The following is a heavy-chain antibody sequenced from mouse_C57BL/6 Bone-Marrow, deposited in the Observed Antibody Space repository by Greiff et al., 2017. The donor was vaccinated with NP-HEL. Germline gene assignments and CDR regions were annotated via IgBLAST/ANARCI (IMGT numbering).Heavy chain of an antibody. D-gene: IGHD1-1*01. CDR3: APDNVPITTVFDY. CDR2: TWWDDDK. CDR1: GFSLSTFGMG. Sequence: QVTLKVSGPGILQPSQTLSLTCSFSGFSLSTFGMGVGWLRPPSGKGLEWLAHTWWDDDKYYNPVLKSRPTISKESSTNADFLKIAHVDTADTATDYYAPDNVPITTVFDYWGQGTTLTVSS. V-gene: IGHV8-8*01. J-gene: IGHJ2*01.